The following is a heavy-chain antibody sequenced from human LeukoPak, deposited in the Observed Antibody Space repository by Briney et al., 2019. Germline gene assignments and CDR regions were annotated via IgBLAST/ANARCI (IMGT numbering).Heavy chain of an antibody. Sequence: GRSLRLSCAASGFTFSNFAMHWVRQAPGKGLEWVAFTSNDESNKNYADSVKGRFTISRDNSKNTLYLQMNSLRDEDTAVYYCARSRFLDYCGQGTLVTVSS. V-gene: IGHV3-30*04. D-gene: IGHD2-2*01. CDR3: ARSRFLDY. CDR1: GFTFSNFA. CDR2: TSNDESNK. J-gene: IGHJ4*02.